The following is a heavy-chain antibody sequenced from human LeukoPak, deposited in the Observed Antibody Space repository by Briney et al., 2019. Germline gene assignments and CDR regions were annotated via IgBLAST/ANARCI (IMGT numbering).Heavy chain of an antibody. CDR3: ARGLYYYGTDAFDI. Sequence: GGSLRLSCAAPGFSFSSYSMNWVRQAPGRGLEWVSSISASGNYIYYADSVKGRFTISRDGAENSLYLQMNSLGAEDTAVYYCARGLYYYGTDAFDIWGQGTMVTVS. V-gene: IGHV3-21*01. J-gene: IGHJ3*02. CDR2: ISASGNYI. D-gene: IGHD3-16*01. CDR1: GFSFSSYS.